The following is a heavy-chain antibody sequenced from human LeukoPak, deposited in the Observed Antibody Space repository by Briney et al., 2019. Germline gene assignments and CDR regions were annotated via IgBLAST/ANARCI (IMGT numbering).Heavy chain of an antibody. CDR2: IRYDGESK. V-gene: IGHV3-30*02. CDR3: AKPAISSSGWYYDY. D-gene: IGHD6-19*01. J-gene: IGHJ4*02. Sequence: GGSLRLSCAASGFTFSSFGIHWVRQSPGKGLEWVAFIRYDGESKYYADSVKGRFTVSRDNSKNTLYLQMNSLRAEDTAVYYCAKPAISSSGWYYDYWGQGTLVTVSS. CDR1: GFTFSSFG.